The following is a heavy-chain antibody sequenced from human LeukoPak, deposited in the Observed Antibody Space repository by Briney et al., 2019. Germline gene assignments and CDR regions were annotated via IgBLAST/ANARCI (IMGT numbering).Heavy chain of an antibody. D-gene: IGHD1-20*01. CDR1: GFTFSAYS. CDR3: ASATDLYNWNDYPHYFDY. Sequence: GGSLRLSCAASGFTFSAYSMNWVRQAPGKGLEWVSYISSSSSTIHYADSVKGRFTISRDNAKNSLYLQMNSLRDEDTAVYYCASATDLYNWNDYPHYFDYWGQGTLVTVSS. V-gene: IGHV3-48*02. CDR2: ISSSSSTI. J-gene: IGHJ4*02.